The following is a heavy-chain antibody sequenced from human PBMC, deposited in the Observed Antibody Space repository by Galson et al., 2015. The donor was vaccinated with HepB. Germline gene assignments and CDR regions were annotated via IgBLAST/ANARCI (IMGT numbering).Heavy chain of an antibody. CDR2: INQAGREK. CDR3: ARDRAVISLGAFDS. V-gene: IGHV3-7*01. CDR1: GFTFSTFW. D-gene: IGHD3-16*01. Sequence: SLRLSCAASGFTFSTFWLSWVRQAPGKGLEWVASINQAGREKHYVDSVKGRFTIPRDNTKKSLYLQMNSLRAGDTALYYCARDRAVISLGAFDSWGRGTLVTVSS. J-gene: IGHJ4*02.